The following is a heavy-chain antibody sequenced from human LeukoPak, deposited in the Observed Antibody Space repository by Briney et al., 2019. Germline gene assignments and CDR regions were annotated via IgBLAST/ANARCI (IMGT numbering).Heavy chain of an antibody. J-gene: IGHJ4*02. CDR1: GGSISSYY. CDR3: ARTEYGYVWGSLTFVY. V-gene: IGHV4-59*08. CDR2: IYYSGST. Sequence: PSETLSLTCTVSGGSISSYYWSWIRQPPGKGLEWIGYIYYSGSTKFNPSLKSRVTISVDTSKNQFSLKLSSVTAADTAVYYCARTEYGYVWGSLTFVYWGQGTLVTVSS. D-gene: IGHD3-16*01.